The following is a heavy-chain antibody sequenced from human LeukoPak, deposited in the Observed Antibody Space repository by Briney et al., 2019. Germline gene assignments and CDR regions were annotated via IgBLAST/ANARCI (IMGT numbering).Heavy chain of an antibody. D-gene: IGHD6-19*01. CDR2: INSDGSST. V-gene: IGHV3-74*01. J-gene: IGHJ4*02. CDR1: GFTFSSYW. CDR3: ARLYSSGSPDY. Sequence: PGGSLKLSCAASGFTFSSYWMHWVRQTPGKGLVWASHINSDGSSTSYADSVKGRFTISRDNAKNTLYLQMNSLRAEDTAVYYCARLYSSGSPDYWGQGTLVTVSS.